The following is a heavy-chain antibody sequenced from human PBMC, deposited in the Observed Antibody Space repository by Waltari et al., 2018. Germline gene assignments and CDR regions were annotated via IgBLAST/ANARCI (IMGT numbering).Heavy chain of an antibody. CDR3: ARGWVRSTSPTFDY. D-gene: IGHD2-2*01. Sequence: QVQLQESGPGLVKHSQTLSLTCTVSDGSISSCGYYWTCFRKHPGKGLEWIGYIYYSGSNYYNPSLKSRVTISGDTSKNQFSLKLSSVTAADTAVYYCARGWVRSTSPTFDYWGQGTLVTVSS. J-gene: IGHJ4*02. CDR1: DGSISSCGYY. CDR2: IYYSGSN. V-gene: IGHV4-31*03.